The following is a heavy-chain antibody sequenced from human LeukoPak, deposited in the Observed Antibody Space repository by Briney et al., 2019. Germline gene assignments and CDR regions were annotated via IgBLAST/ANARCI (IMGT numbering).Heavy chain of an antibody. CDR3: ARDSLGFIAARPGYYFDY. CDR2: IYHSGST. D-gene: IGHD6-6*01. CDR1: GGSISSSNW. V-gene: IGHV4-4*02. Sequence: PSGTLSLTCAVSGGSISSSNWWSWVRQPPGKGLEWIGEIYHSGSTNYNPSLKSRVTISVDKSKNQFSLKLSSVTAADTAVYYCARDSLGFIAARPGYYFDYWGQGTLVTVSS. J-gene: IGHJ4*02.